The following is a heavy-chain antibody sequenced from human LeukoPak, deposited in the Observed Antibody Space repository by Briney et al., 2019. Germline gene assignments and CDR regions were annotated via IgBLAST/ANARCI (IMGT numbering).Heavy chain of an antibody. V-gene: IGHV3-7*01. CDR3: ARTFYYGSGSLYYFDY. CDR1: GFTFSSYW. J-gene: IGHJ4*02. Sequence: GGSLRLSCAASGFTFSSYWMSWVRQAAWRWLEWVANIKQVGSEKYYVDSVKGRFPISRDNAKNSLYLQMNSLRAEDTAVYYCARTFYYGSGSLYYFDYWGQGTLVTVSS. CDR2: IKQVGSEK. D-gene: IGHD3-10*01.